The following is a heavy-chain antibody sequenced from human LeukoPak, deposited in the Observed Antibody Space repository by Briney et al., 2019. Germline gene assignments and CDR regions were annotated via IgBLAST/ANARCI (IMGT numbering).Heavy chain of an antibody. D-gene: IGHD4-17*01. V-gene: IGHV4-59*01. CDR3: ARGSDFGDY. CDR2: MSYSGST. CDR1: GGSISSYY. J-gene: IGHJ4*02. Sequence: SETLSLTCTVSGGSISSYYWSWIRQPPGKGLEWIGYMSYSGSTNYNPSLKSRVTMSTNTSKNQFSLRLSSVTAADTAVYYCARGSDFGDYWGQGTLVTVSS.